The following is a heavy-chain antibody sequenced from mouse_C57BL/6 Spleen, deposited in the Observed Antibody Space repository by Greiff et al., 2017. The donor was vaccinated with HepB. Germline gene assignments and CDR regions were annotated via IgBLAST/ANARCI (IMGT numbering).Heavy chain of an antibody. CDR3: ASPPYSNYVVFAY. CDR1: GYTFTSYW. D-gene: IGHD2-5*01. CDR2: IDPNSGGT. Sequence: QVQLQQSGAELVKPGASVKLSCKASGYTFTSYWMQWGKQRPGRGLEWIGRIDPNSGGTKYNEKVKSKATLTVDKPSSASYMQLSSLTSEDSAVYYCASPPYSNYVVFAYWGQGTLVTVSA. V-gene: IGHV1-72*01. J-gene: IGHJ3*01.